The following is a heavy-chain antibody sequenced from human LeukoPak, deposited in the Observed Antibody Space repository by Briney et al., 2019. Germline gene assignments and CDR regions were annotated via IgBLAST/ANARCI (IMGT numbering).Heavy chain of an antibody. CDR1: GDSVSSNSAA. CDR3: ARAWTMVRGVIPYKSDYYYYYGMDV. J-gene: IGHJ6*02. D-gene: IGHD3-10*01. V-gene: IGHV6-1*01. Sequence: SQTLSLTCAISGDSVSSNSAAWNWIRQSPSRGLEWLGRTYYRSKWYNDYAVSVKSRITINPDTSKNQFSLQLNSVTPEDTAVYYCARAWTMVRGVIPYKSDYYYYYGMDVWGQGTTVTVSS. CDR2: TYYRSKWYN.